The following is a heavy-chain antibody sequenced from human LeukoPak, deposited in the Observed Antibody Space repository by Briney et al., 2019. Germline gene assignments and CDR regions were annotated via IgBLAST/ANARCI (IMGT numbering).Heavy chain of an antibody. D-gene: IGHD4-11*01. CDR1: GFTFSTYT. CDR2: IYDTGDT. Sequence: GGSLRLSCAASGFTFSTYTVNWVRQAPGRGLEWVSVIYDTGDTFYADSVKDRFIISRDNSKNTLYLQMSSLRVEDTSVYYCATGHYSNRLGGQGTLVTVSS. J-gene: IGHJ4*02. CDR3: ATGHYSNRL. V-gene: IGHV3-66*01.